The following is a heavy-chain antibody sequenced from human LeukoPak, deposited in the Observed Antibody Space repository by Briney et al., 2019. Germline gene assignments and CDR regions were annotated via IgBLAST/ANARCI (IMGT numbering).Heavy chain of an antibody. D-gene: IGHD3-22*01. J-gene: IGHJ4*02. CDR3: ARGNYDSSGYGDY. Sequence: GGSLRLSCAASGFTFSSYAMSWVRQAPGKGLEWVSAISGSGGSTYYADSVKGRFTISRDNSKNTLYLQMNSLRAEDTAVYYCARGNYDSSGYGDYWGQGTLVTVSS. V-gene: IGHV3-23*01. CDR1: GFTFSSYA. CDR2: ISGSGGST.